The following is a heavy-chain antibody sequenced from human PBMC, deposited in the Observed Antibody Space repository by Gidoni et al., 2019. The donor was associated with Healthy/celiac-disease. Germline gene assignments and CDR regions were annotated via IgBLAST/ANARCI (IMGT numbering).Heavy chain of an antibody. CDR2: ISGSGVST. J-gene: IGHJ4*02. V-gene: IGHV3-23*01. D-gene: IGHD2-15*01. CDR3: AKDCRSGGSCYQFDY. Sequence: EVQLLESGGGLVQPGGSLRLSCAASGFTFSSYAMSWVRQAPGKGLEWVSAISGSGVSTYDADSVKGRFTISRDNSKNTLYLQMNSLRAEDTAVYYCAKDCRSGGSCYQFDYWGQGTLVTVSS. CDR1: GFTFSSYA.